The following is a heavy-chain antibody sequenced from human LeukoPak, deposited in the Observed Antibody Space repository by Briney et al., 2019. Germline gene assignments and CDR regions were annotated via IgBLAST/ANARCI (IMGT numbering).Heavy chain of an antibody. D-gene: IGHD5-18*01. V-gene: IGHV3-23*01. CDR2: ISGSGGST. J-gene: IGHJ1*01. Sequence: PGGSLGLSCAASGFTFSSYAMSWVRQAPGTGLEWVSAISGSGGSTYYADSVKGRITISRDNSKNTLYLQMNSLRAEDTAVYYCAKDLTASIAEYFQHWGQGTLVTVSS. CDR1: GFTFSSYA. CDR3: AKDLTASIAEYFQH.